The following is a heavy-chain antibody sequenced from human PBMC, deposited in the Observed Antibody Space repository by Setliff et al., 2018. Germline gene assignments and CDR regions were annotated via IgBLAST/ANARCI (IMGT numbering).Heavy chain of an antibody. V-gene: IGHV3-23*01. CDR3: AKEERLHGDYEAFDY. Sequence: GGSLRLSCAASGFTFNAYAMSWVRQAPGKGLEWVSAITFGSLSRYYADSVKGRFTISRDNSKNTLFLEMNSLRTEDTAVYYCAKEERLHGDYEAFDYWGQGTLVTVSS. J-gene: IGHJ4*02. CDR2: ITFGSLSR. D-gene: IGHD4-17*01. CDR1: GFTFNAYA.